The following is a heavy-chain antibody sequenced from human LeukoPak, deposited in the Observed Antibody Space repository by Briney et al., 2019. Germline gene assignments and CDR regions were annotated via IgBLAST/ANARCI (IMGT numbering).Heavy chain of an antibody. J-gene: IGHJ6*02. D-gene: IGHD1-1*01. CDR1: GGSVSSGSYY. CDR2: IYYSGST. V-gene: IGHV4-61*01. CDR3: ARDRVQANPRRGYYYYYGMDV. Sequence: PSETLSLTCTVSGGSVSSGSYYWSWIRQPPGKGLEWIGYIYYSGSTNYNPSLKSRVTISVDTSKNQFSLKLSPVTAADTAVYYCARDRVQANPRRGYYYYYGMDVWGQGTTVTVSS.